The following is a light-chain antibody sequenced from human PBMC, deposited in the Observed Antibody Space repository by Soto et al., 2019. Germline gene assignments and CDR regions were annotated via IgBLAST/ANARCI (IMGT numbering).Light chain of an antibody. J-gene: IGKJ5*01. V-gene: IGKV3-11*01. CDR3: QQRSNWPLIT. CDR2: DAF. Sequence: EIVLTQSPATLSLSPGERATLSCRASQSVGSSLAWYQQRPGQAPRLLIYDAFIRATGIPARFSGSESGTDFTLTISSLEPEDFAVYYCQQRSNWPLITFGQGTRLEIK. CDR1: QSVGSS.